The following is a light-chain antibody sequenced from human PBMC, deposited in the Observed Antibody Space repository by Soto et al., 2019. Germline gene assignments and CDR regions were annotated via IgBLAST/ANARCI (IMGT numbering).Light chain of an antibody. CDR1: QRVSSSY. V-gene: IGKV3-20*01. J-gene: IGKJ2*01. Sequence: EIVLTQSPGTLSLSPGERATLCCRASQRVSSSYLAWYQQKPGQAPRLLIYGALNRATGIPDRFSGSGSGTDFTLTISRLEPEDFAVYYCQQYGSSPYTFGLGTKVDIK. CDR3: QQYGSSPYT. CDR2: GAL.